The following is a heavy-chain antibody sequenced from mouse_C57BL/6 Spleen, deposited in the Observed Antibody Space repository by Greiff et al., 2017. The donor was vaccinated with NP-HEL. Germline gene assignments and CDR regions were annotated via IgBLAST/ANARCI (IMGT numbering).Heavy chain of an antibody. CDR2: ISSGSSTI. Sequence: EVKLEESGGGLVKPGGSLKLSCAASGFTFSDYGMHWVRQAPEKGLEWVAYISSGSSTIYYADTVKGRFTISRDNAKNTLFLQMTSLRSEDTAMYYCARGGSSYGHFDYWGQGTTLTVSS. CDR1: GFTFSDYG. D-gene: IGHD1-1*01. J-gene: IGHJ2*01. CDR3: ARGGSSYGHFDY. V-gene: IGHV5-17*01.